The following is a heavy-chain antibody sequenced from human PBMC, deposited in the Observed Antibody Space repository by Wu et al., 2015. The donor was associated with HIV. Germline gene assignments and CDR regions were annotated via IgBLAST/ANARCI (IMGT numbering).Heavy chain of an antibody. D-gene: IGHD3-16*01. CDR1: GYTFTTYG. CDR3: ARDISSLYYDTRRGSFDI. J-gene: IGHJ3*02. V-gene: IGHV1-18*01. CDR2: ISGEDGKT. Sequence: QVQLVQSGGEVKKVGASVKVSCKASGYTFTTYGISWVRQAPGQRPEWMGWISGEDGKTKYAQKIQDRVTMTTDTSTSTAYLXLRSLRSDDTAVYYCARDISSLYYDTRRGSFDIWAKGQRSPSLQ.